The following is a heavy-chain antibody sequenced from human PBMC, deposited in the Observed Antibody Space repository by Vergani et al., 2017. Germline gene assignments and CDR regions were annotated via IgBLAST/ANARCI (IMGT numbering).Heavy chain of an antibody. V-gene: IGHV1-69*13. CDR1: GYTFTDYY. J-gene: IGHJ3*02. CDR2: IIPIFGTA. D-gene: IGHD3-10*01. Sequence: VQLVQSGAEVKKPGATVKISCKVSGYTFTDYYMHWVRQAPGQGLEWMGGIIPIFGTANYAQKFQGRVTITADESTSTAYMELSSLRSEDTAVYYCARVWLGGPSAFDIWGQGTMVTVSS. CDR3: ARVWLGGPSAFDI.